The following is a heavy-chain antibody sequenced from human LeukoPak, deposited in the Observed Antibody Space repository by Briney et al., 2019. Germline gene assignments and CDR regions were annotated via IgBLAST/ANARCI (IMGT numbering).Heavy chain of an antibody. V-gene: IGHV3-23*01. Sequence: PGGSLRLSCAASGFTFSSYSMSWVRQAPGKGLEWVSSISGSGGSTYYADSVKGRFTISRDNSKNTLYLQMNSLRAEDTAVYYCARGVSSGWYRKEIWGQGTMVTVSS. J-gene: IGHJ3*02. CDR1: GFTFSSYS. CDR2: ISGSGGST. D-gene: IGHD6-19*01. CDR3: ARGVSSGWYRKEI.